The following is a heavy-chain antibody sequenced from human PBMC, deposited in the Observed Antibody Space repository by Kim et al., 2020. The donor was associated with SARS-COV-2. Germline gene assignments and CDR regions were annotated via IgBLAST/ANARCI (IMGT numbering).Heavy chain of an antibody. D-gene: IGHD4-4*01. CDR2: IYYSGST. Sequence: SETLSLTCTVSGGSISSYYWSWIRQPPGKGLEWIGYIYYSGSTNYNPSLKSRVTISVDTSKNQFSLKLSSVTAADTAVYYCASGGTTKERGWFDPWGQGTLVTVSS. J-gene: IGHJ5*02. V-gene: IGHV4-59*13. CDR3: ASGGTTKERGWFDP. CDR1: GGSISSYY.